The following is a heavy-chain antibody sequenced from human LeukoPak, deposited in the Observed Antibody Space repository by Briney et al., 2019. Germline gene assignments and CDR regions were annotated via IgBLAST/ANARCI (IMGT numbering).Heavy chain of an antibody. D-gene: IGHD3-10*01. CDR1: GGSVSSGSYY. J-gene: IGHJ4*02. CDR2: IYYSGST. Sequence: PSETLSLTRTVSGGSVSSGSYYWSWIRQPPGKGLEWIGYIYYSGSTNYNPSLKSRVTISVDTSKNQFSLKLSSVTAADTAVYYCAVGVGGSFDYWGQGTLVTVSS. CDR3: AVGVGGSFDY. V-gene: IGHV4-61*01.